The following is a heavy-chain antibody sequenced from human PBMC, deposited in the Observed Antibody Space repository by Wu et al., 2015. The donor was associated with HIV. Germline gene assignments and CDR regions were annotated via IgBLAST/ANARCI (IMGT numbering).Heavy chain of an antibody. CDR1: GYSFTNYG. D-gene: IGHD2-21*02. J-gene: IGHJ4*02. V-gene: IGHV1-18*01. CDR3: ARDVGWGLEY. CDR2: ISGYNGTT. Sequence: QVQLVQSGGEVKKPGAAVRVSCKASGYSFTNYGISWVRQAPGQGLEWMGWISGYNGTTNYAQKLEDRFIMTTDTSTTTVYMELRSLRSDDTAVYYCARDVGWGLEYWGQGTLVTVSS.